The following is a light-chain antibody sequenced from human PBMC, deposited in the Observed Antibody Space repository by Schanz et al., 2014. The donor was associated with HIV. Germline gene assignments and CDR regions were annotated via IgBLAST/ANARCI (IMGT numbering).Light chain of an antibody. CDR2: DTS. CDR1: QSVSNY. V-gene: IGKV3-11*01. CDR3: QQRSNWSIT. Sequence: EIVMTQTPATLSVSPGERATLSCRASQSVSNYLSWYQHKPGQAPRLLIYDTSNRATGIPVRFSGSGSGTDFILTISSLEPEDFAVYYCQQRSNWSITFGQGTRLEIK. J-gene: IGKJ5*01.